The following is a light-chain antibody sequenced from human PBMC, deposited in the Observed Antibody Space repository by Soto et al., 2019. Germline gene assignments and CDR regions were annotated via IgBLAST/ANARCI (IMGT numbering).Light chain of an antibody. CDR1: RTVSSY. Sequence: EIVLTQSPPTLSLSPGERATLSCRASRTVSSYLGWYQHKPGQAPRLLIYDVPSRATGIPARFSGSGSGTDFSLTISSLEPEDFAVYYCQQRSNWPPEITFGQGTRLEIK. CDR3: QQRSNWPPEIT. CDR2: DVP. J-gene: IGKJ5*01. V-gene: IGKV3-11*01.